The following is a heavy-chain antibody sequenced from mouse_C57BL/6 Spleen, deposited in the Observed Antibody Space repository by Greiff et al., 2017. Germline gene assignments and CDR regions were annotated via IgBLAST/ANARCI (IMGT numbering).Heavy chain of an antibody. CDR3: ARREDDYDGFAY. CDR1: GYTFTSYW. CDR2: IYPGSGST. D-gene: IGHD2-4*01. V-gene: IGHV1-55*01. J-gene: IGHJ3*01. Sequence: QVQLQQPGAELVKPGASVKMSCKASGYTFTSYWITWVKQRPGQGLEWIGDIYPGSGSTNYNEKFKSKATLTVDTSSSTAYMQLSSLTSEDSAVYYCARREDDYDGFAYWGQGTLVTVSA.